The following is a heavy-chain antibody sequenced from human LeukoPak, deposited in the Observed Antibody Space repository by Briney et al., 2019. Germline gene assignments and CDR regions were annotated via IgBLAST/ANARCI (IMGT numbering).Heavy chain of an antibody. CDR2: ISHDGSEK. CDR1: GFPFSSHW. CDR3: ASGGGWVFFN. V-gene: IGHV3-7*01. Sequence: PGGSLRLSCAASGFPFSSHWLSWFRQSPGKGLEWVAHISHDGSEKHYVDSVKGRFTISRDNARNSQFLQMNSLRVDDTAVYYCASGGGWVFFNWGQGILVTVSS. J-gene: IGHJ4*02. D-gene: IGHD6-19*01.